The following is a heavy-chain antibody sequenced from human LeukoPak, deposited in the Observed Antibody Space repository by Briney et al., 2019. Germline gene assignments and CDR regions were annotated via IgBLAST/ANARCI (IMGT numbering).Heavy chain of an antibody. CDR1: GGSISSSSYY. D-gene: IGHD2-21*01. CDR2: IYYSGST. V-gene: IGHV4-39*07. CDR3: ARDSSVDYYYYYMDV. J-gene: IGHJ6*03. Sequence: PSETLSLTCTASGGSISSSSYYWGWIRQPPGKGLEWIGSIYYSGSTYYNPSLKSRVTISVDTSKNQFSLKLSSVTAADTAVYYCARDSSVDYYYYYMDVWGKGTTVTVSS.